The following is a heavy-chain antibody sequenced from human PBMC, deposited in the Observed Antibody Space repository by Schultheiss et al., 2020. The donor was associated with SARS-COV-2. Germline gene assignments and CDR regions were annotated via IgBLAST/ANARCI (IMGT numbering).Heavy chain of an antibody. J-gene: IGHJ6*02. CDR2: ISSSSSTI. V-gene: IGHV3-48*04. CDR3: ARTEDYDFWSGYFARNYYYGMDV. D-gene: IGHD3-3*01. Sequence: GGSLRLSCAASGFTVSSNYMSWVRQAPGKGLEWVSYISSSSSTIYYADSVKGRITISRDNAKNSLYLQMNSLRAEDTAVYYCARTEDYDFWSGYFARNYYYGMDVWGQGATVTVSS. CDR1: GFTVSSNY.